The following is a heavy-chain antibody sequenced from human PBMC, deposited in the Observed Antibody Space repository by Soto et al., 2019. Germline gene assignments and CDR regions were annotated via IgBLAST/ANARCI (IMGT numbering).Heavy chain of an antibody. Sequence: SETLSLTCTVSGGSISSSSYYWGWIRQPPGKGLEWIGSIYYSGSTYYNPSLKSRVTISVDTSKNQFSLKLSSVTAADTAVYYCASHQVLGSPFDYWGQGTLVTVSS. CDR3: ASHQVLGSPFDY. J-gene: IGHJ4*02. D-gene: IGHD3-10*01. CDR1: GGSISSSSYY. V-gene: IGHV4-39*01. CDR2: IYYSGST.